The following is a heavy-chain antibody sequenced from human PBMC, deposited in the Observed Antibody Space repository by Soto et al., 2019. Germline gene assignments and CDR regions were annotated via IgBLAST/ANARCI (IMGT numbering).Heavy chain of an antibody. D-gene: IGHD6-6*01. CDR1: GFTFSSYA. J-gene: IGHJ4*02. CDR2: ISGSGGST. Sequence: GGSLRLSCAASGFTFSSYAMSWVRQAPGKGLEWVSAISGSGGSTYYADPVKGRFTISRDNSKNTLYLQMNSLRAEDTAVYYCAKSPPQSIAAPIGYFDYWGQGTLVTVSS. V-gene: IGHV3-23*01. CDR3: AKSPPQSIAAPIGYFDY.